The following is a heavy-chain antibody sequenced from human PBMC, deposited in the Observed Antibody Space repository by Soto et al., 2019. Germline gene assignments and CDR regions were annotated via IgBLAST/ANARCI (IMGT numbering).Heavy chain of an antibody. D-gene: IGHD3-16*01. CDR3: ARAVAPYLGTWFDP. Sequence: SWVRQPPGKGLEWIGSISHTGSTSYNPSLKGRVTMSVDKSKNQFSLKLSSVTAADMAVYYCARAVAPYLGTWFDPWGQGTLVTVPQ. J-gene: IGHJ5*02. CDR2: ISHTGST. V-gene: IGHV4-30-2*01.